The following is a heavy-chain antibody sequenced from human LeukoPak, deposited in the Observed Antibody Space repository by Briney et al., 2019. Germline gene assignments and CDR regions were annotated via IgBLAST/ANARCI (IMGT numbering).Heavy chain of an antibody. D-gene: IGHD6-13*01. CDR3: ARERLLAAAGSLDY. Sequence: PSETLSLTCTVSGYSISSGYYWGWIRQPPGKGLEWIGSIYHSGSTYYNPSLKSRVTISVHTSKNQFSLKLSSVTAADTAVYYCARERLLAAAGSLDYWGQGTLVTVSS. J-gene: IGHJ4*02. V-gene: IGHV4-38-2*02. CDR1: GYSISSGYY. CDR2: IYHSGST.